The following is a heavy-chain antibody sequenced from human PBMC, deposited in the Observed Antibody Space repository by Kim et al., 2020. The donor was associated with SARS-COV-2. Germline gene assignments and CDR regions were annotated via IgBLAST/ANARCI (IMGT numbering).Heavy chain of an antibody. CDR2: IIPIFGTA. J-gene: IGHJ4*02. CDR1: GGTFSSYA. V-gene: IGHV1-69*13. Sequence: SVKVSCKASGGTFSSYAISWVRQAPGQGLEWMGGIIPIFGTANYAQKFQGRVTITADESTSTAYMELSSLRSEDTAVYYCARMGDRQDSSGYYLRYWGQGTLVTVSS. CDR3: ARMGDRQDSSGYYLRY. D-gene: IGHD3-22*01.